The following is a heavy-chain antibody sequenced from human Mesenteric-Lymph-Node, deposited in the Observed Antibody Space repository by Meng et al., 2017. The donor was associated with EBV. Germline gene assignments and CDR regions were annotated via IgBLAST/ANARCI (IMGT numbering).Heavy chain of an antibody. Sequence: GQMQESAHGLVKPSGTLSLTCAVSGGSIGSSNWWSWVRQPPGKGLEWIGEIYHSGSTNYNPSLKSRVTMSVDKSKNQFSLKLSSVTAADTAVYYCARVAYCSGGSCYLYYFDYWGQGTLVTVSS. J-gene: IGHJ4*02. CDR3: ARVAYCSGGSCYLYYFDY. CDR2: IYHSGST. V-gene: IGHV4-4*02. CDR1: GGSIGSSNW. D-gene: IGHD2-15*01.